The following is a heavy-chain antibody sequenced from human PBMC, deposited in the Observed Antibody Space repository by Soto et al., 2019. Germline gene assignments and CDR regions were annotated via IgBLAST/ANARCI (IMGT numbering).Heavy chain of an antibody. CDR3: ARGGLYNGGWYSDAYWYFDL. Sequence: QVQLVQSGAEVKKPGASVKVSCKASGYTFSSYDINWVRQATGQGLEWMGWMNPNSGNTGYAQKFQGRVTMTRDTSVSTAYMELSSLRSEDTAVYYCARGGLYNGGWYSDAYWYFDLWGRGTLVTVSS. D-gene: IGHD6-19*01. V-gene: IGHV1-8*01. CDR2: MNPNSGNT. J-gene: IGHJ2*01. CDR1: GYTFSSYD.